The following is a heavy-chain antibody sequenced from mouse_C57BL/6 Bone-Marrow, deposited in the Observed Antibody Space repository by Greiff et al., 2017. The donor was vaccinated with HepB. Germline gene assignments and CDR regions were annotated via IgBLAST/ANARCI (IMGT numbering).Heavy chain of an antibody. D-gene: IGHD1-1*01. CDR1: GYAFSSYW. Sequence: VQLQQSGAELVKPGASVKISCKASGYAFSSYWMNWVKQRPGKGLEWIGQIYPGDGDTNYNGKFKGKATLTADKSSSTAYMQLSSLTSADSAFYFCARSYYGSRWFAYWGQGTLVTVSA. J-gene: IGHJ3*01. CDR3: ARSYYGSRWFAY. CDR2: IYPGDGDT. V-gene: IGHV1-80*01.